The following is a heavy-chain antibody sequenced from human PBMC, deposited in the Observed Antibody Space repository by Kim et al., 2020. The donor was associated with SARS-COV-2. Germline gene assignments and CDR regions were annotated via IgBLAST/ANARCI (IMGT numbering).Heavy chain of an antibody. J-gene: IGHJ6*02. V-gene: IGHV4-31*01. Sequence: YANPTLNSPGTISGNTSKNQFSLKRSSVTAADTAVYYCARDRRDRDGMDVWGQGTTVTVSS. D-gene: IGHD3-22*01. CDR3: ARDRRDRDGMDV.